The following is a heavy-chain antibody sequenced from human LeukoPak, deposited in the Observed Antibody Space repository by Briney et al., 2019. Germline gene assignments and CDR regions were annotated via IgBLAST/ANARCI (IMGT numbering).Heavy chain of an antibody. CDR3: ARDGPLDSSSWYLNY. CDR2: ISRSGSTI. Sequence: PGGSLRLSCAASGFTFSSSEMNWVRQAPGKGLEWVSYISRSGSTIYYADSVKGRFTISRDNAKNSLYLQMNSLRAEDTAVYYCARDGPLDSSSWYLNYWGQGTLVTVSS. V-gene: IGHV3-48*03. D-gene: IGHD6-13*01. J-gene: IGHJ4*02. CDR1: GFTFSSSE.